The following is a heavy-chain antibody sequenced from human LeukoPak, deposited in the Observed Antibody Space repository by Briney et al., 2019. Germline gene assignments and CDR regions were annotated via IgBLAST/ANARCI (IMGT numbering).Heavy chain of an antibody. D-gene: IGHD3/OR15-3a*01. J-gene: IGHJ4*02. CDR3: AREAWTGYPPYDY. V-gene: IGHV3-11*04. CDR1: GFTVSSTY. CDR2: ISSSSITI. Sequence: GGSLRLSCAASGFTVSSTYMSWVRQAPGKGLEWVSYISSSSITIYYATSVKGRFTISRDDAKKSVYLQMNSLRAEDTAVYYCAREAWTGYPPYDYWGQGTPVTVSS.